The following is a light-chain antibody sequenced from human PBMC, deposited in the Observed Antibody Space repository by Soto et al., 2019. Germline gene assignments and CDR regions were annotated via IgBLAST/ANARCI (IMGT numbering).Light chain of an antibody. Sequence: DIVMTQSPDSLAVSLGERATINCKSSQSVLYSSNNKNYLAWYQQKPGQPPKLLIYWASTRVSGVPDRFSGSGSGTDFTLTISSLQAEDVAVYYCQQYYSIPRTFGQGTKLEIK. CDR2: WAS. J-gene: IGKJ2*01. CDR1: QSVLYSSNNKNY. CDR3: QQYYSIPRT. V-gene: IGKV4-1*01.